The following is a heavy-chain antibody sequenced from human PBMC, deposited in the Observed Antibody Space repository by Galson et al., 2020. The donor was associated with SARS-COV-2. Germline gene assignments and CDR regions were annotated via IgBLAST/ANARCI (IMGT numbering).Heavy chain of an antibody. CDR1: GYTFTGYY. CDR2: INPNSGGT. D-gene: IGHD5-18*01. V-gene: IGHV1-2*02. Sequence: ASVKVSCKASGYTFTGYYMHWVRQAPGQGLEWMGWINPNSGGTNYAQKFQGRVTMTRDTSISTAYMELSRLRSDDTAVYYCARAFSMVSGDYYYMDVWGKGTTVTISS. CDR3: ARAFSMVSGDYYYMDV. J-gene: IGHJ6*03.